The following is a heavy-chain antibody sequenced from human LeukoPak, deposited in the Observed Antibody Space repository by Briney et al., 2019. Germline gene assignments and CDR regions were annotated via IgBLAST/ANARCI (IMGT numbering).Heavy chain of an antibody. CDR3: ARGPLGAIWFGELLSYYYGMDV. J-gene: IGHJ6*02. CDR2: ISAYNGNT. CDR1: GYTFTSYG. Sequence: ASVKVSCKASGYTFTSYGISWVRQAPGQGLEWMGWISAYNGNTNYAQKLQGRVTMTRNTSISTAYMELSSLRSEDTAVYYCARGPLGAIWFGELLSYYYGMDVWGQGTTVTVSS. V-gene: IGHV1-18*01. D-gene: IGHD3-10*01.